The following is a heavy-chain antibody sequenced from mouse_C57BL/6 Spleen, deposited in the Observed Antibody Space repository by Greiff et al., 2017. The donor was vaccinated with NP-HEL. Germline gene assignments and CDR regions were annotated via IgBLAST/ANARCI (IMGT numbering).Heavy chain of an antibody. J-gene: IGHJ2*01. Sequence: EVKLVESGGGLVKPGGSLKLSCAASGFTFSDYGMHWVRQAPEKGLEWVAYISSGSSTIYYADTVKGRFTISRDNAKNTLFLQMSSLRSEDTAMYYCARPSNGYYFDYWGQGTTLTVSS. CDR1: GFTFSDYG. CDR3: ARPSNGYYFDY. V-gene: IGHV5-17*01. D-gene: IGHD1-1*01. CDR2: ISSGSSTI.